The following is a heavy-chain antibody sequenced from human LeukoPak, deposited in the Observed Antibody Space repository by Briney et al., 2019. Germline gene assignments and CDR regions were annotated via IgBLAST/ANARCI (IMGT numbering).Heavy chain of an antibody. J-gene: IGHJ6*03. V-gene: IGHV3-15*01. Sequence: GGSLRRSCAASGFTFSNAWMSWVRQAPGKGLEGVGRIKSKTDGGTTDYAAPVKGRFTISRDDSKNTLYLQMNSLKTEDTAVYYCTTDLLPFGTYYYYYMDVWGKGTTVTVSS. D-gene: IGHD3-22*01. CDR2: IKSKTDGGTT. CDR3: TTDLLPFGTYYYYYMDV. CDR1: GFTFSNAW.